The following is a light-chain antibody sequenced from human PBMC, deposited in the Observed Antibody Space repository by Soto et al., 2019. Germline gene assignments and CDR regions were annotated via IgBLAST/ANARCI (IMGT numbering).Light chain of an antibody. CDR3: AAWDDSLTGRV. CDR2: AND. CDR1: GSNVGTSY. Sequence: QSVLTQPPSASGTPGQRVTISCSGSGSNVGTSYVYWYQQLPGTAPKLLIYANDQRPSGLPDRFSGSKSGTSASLAISGLRSGDEADYYCAAWDDSLTGRVFGGGTKLTVL. J-gene: IGLJ3*02. V-gene: IGLV1-47*01.